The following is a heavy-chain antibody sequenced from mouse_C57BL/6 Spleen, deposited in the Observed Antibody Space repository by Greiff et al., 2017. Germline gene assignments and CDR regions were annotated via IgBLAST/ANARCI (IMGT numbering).Heavy chain of an antibody. CDR1: GFNIKDYY. V-gene: IGHV14-2*01. CDR3: ARRYYYY. D-gene: IGHD1-1*01. CDR2: IDPEDGET. Sequence: EVKLMESGAELVKPGASVKLSCTASGFNIKDYYMPWVKQRTEQGLEWIGRIDPEDGETKYAPKFQGKATITADTSSNTAYLQLSSLTSEDTAVYYCARRYYYYWGQGTTLTVSS. J-gene: IGHJ2*01.